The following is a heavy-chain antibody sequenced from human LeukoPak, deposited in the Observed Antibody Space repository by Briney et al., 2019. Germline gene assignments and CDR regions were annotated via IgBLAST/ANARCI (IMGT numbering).Heavy chain of an antibody. D-gene: IGHD2-2*01. Sequence: SQTLSLTCAISGDSVSSNSAAWNWIRQSPSRGLEWLGRTYYRSKWYNDYAVSVKSRVTFTPDTSKNQFSLQLNSVTPEDTAVYYCARRLTQYDCFDPWGQGILVTVSS. CDR3: ARRLTQYDCFDP. J-gene: IGHJ5*02. CDR1: GDSVSSNSAA. V-gene: IGHV6-1*01. CDR2: TYYRSKWYN.